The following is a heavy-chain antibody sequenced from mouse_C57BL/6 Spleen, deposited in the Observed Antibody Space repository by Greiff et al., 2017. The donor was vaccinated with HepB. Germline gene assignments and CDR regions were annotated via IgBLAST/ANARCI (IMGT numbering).Heavy chain of an antibody. CDR3: ARWDYGSSYGDY. J-gene: IGHJ2*01. CDR1: GYTFTSYW. Sequence: VQLKQPGAELVKPGASVKLSCKASGYTFTSYWMHWVKQRPGQGLEWIGMIHPNSGSTNYNEKFKSKATLTVDKSSSTAYMQLSSLTSEDSAVYYCARWDYGSSYGDYWGQGTTLTVSS. V-gene: IGHV1-64*01. CDR2: IHPNSGST. D-gene: IGHD1-1*01.